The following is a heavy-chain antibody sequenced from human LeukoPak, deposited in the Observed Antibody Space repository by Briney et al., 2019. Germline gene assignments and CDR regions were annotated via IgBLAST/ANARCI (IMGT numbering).Heavy chain of an antibody. Sequence: GGSLRLSCAASGFTVSSNYMSWVRQAPGKGLEWVSVIYSGGRTYYADSVKGRFTISRDNSKNTLYLQMNSLRAEDTAVYYCAKQGESKTKNFDYWGQGTLVTVSS. D-gene: IGHD1-7*01. V-gene: IGHV3-53*01. J-gene: IGHJ4*02. CDR2: IYSGGRT. CDR1: GFTVSSNY. CDR3: AKQGESKTKNFDY.